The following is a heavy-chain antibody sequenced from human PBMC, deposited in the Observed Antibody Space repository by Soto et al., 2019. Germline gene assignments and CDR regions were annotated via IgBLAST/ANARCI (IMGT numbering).Heavy chain of an antibody. J-gene: IGHJ4*02. CDR3: ARESEDLTSNFDY. CDR2: ISSTPNYI. Sequence: EVQLVESGGGLVKPGGSLRLSCAASGFTFTRYSMNWVRQAPGKGLEWVSSISSTPNYIYYADSMKGRFTVSRGNAKNSVYLEMNSLSAEDTAVYYCARESEDLTSNFDYWGQGTLVTVSS. V-gene: IGHV3-21*01. CDR1: GFTFTRYS.